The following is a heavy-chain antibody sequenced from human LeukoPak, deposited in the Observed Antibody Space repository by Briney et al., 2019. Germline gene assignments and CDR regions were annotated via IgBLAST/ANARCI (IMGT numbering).Heavy chain of an antibody. J-gene: IGHJ4*02. CDR3: ATDIYPPRWTMLLPLAY. V-gene: IGHV1-24*01. CDR2: FDPEDGET. Sequence: ASMKVSCKVSGYTLTELSMHWVRQAPGKGLEWMGGFDPEDGETIYAQKFQGRVTMTEDTSTDTAYMELSSLRSEDTAVYYCATDIYPPRWTMLLPLAYWGQGTLVTVSS. D-gene: IGHD4/OR15-4a*01. CDR1: GYTLTELS.